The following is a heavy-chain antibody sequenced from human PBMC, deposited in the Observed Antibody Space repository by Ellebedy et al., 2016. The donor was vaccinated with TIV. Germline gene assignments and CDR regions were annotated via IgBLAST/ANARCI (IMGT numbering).Heavy chain of an antibody. CDR3: ARGGTYYDFWSGYYRLDY. J-gene: IGHJ4*02. CDR1: GYTFTSYG. Sequence: ASVKVSCKASGYTFTSYGISWVRQAPGQGLEWMGWISAYNGNTNYAQKLQGRVTMTTDTSTSTAYMELRSLRSDDTAVYYCARGGTYYDFWSGYYRLDYWGQGTLVTVSS. V-gene: IGHV1-18*04. CDR2: ISAYNGNT. D-gene: IGHD3-3*01.